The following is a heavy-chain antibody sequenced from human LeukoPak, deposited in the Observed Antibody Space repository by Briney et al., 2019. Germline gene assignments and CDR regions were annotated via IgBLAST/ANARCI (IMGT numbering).Heavy chain of an antibody. CDR1: GFTFSSYG. CDR3: AIRDYGGDPVFDY. D-gene: IGHD4-23*01. J-gene: IGHJ4*02. CDR2: IWYDGSNK. V-gene: IGHV3-33*01. Sequence: GGSLRLSCAASGFTFSSYGMHLVRQAPGKGLEWVAVIWYDGSNKYYADSMKGRFTISRDNSKNTLYLQMNSLRAEDTAVYYCAIRDYGGDPVFDYWGQGTLVTVSS.